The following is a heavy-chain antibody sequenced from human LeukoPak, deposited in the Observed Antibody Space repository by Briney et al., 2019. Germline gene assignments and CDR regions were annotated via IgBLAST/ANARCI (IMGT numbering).Heavy chain of an antibody. Sequence: GASVRVSCKASGYTFSGYYIHWVRQAPGQGLEWMGWINPNSGDTNSAQKFQGWVTMTRDTSISTAYMEVSSLRSDDTAVYFCARDTRYCTNGICYAYYFDYWGQGALVTVSS. CDR3: ARDTRYCTNGICYAYYFDY. D-gene: IGHD2-8*01. V-gene: IGHV1-2*04. CDR1: GYTFSGYY. J-gene: IGHJ4*02. CDR2: INPNSGDT.